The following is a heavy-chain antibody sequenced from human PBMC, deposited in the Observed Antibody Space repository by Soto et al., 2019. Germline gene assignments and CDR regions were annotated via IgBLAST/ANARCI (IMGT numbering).Heavy chain of an antibody. Sequence: ASVKVSCKASGYTFTNYGLTWVRQAPGQGLEWMGWISANNGDTNYAQKLQGRVTMTTDTSTSTVYMELRSLRFDDTAVYYCARVVTGTTNWFDPWGQGTLVTVSS. J-gene: IGHJ5*02. V-gene: IGHV1-18*01. CDR1: GYTFTNYG. CDR2: ISANNGDT. D-gene: IGHD1-7*01. CDR3: ARVVTGTTNWFDP.